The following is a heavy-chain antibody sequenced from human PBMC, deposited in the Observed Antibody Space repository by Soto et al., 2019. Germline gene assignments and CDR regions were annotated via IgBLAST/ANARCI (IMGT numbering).Heavy chain of an antibody. V-gene: IGHV1-69*12. CDR2: IIPIFGTA. CDR1: GDTFYNYA. J-gene: IGHJ4*02. CDR3: ARSAQDIILVPTAIGSLDY. Sequence: QVQLVQSGAEVKKPGSSVKVSCKDSGDTFYNYAISWVRQAPGQGLEWMGGIIPIFGTANYAQKFQGGVTITADESTSTAYMEMSSLRSDDTAVYYCARSAQDIILVPTAIGSLDYWGQGTLVTVSS. D-gene: IGHD2-2*01.